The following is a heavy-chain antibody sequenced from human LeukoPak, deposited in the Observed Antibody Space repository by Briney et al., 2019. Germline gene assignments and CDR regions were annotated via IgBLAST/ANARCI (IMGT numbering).Heavy chain of an antibody. CDR3: ATGGAQPYLDY. CDR2: ISPYNGNT. J-gene: IGHJ4*02. Sequence: ASVKVSCKASGYTFTTYGISWVRQAPGQGLEWMRWISPYNGNTNYAQKLQGRLTMTTDTSTSTAFMDLRSLRPDDTAVYYCATGGAQPYLDYWGQGTLVTVSS. CDR1: GYTFTTYG. V-gene: IGHV1-18*01. D-gene: IGHD3-16*01.